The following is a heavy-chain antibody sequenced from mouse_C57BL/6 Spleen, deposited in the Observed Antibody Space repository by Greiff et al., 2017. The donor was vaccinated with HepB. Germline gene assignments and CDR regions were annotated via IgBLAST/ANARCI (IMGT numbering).Heavy chain of an antibody. D-gene: IGHD4-1*01. Sequence: QVQLKQPGAELVMPGASVKLSCKASGYTFTSYWMHWVKQRPGQGLEWIGEIDPSDSYTNYNQKFKGKSTLTVDKSSSTAYMQLSSLTSEDSAVYYCARRGTGPWYFDVWGTGTTVTVSS. CDR3: ARRGTGPWYFDV. J-gene: IGHJ1*03. CDR1: GYTFTSYW. CDR2: IDPSDSYT. V-gene: IGHV1-69*01.